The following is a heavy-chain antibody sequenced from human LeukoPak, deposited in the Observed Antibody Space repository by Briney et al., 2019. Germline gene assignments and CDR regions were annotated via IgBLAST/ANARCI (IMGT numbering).Heavy chain of an antibody. CDR3: ARAVTDSSGYYYWFDP. V-gene: IGHV1-8*01. CDR2: MNPNSGNT. D-gene: IGHD3-22*01. J-gene: IGHJ5*02. Sequence: ASVKVSCKASGYTFTSYDINWVRQATGQGLEWMGWMNPNSGNTGYAQKFQGRVTMTRNTSISTAYMELSSLRSKDTAVYYCARAVTDSSGYYYWFDPWGQGTLVTVSS. CDR1: GYTFTSYD.